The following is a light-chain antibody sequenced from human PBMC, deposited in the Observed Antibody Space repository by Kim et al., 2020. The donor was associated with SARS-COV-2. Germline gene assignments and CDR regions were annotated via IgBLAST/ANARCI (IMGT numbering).Light chain of an antibody. CDR2: RND. V-gene: IGLV1-47*01. Sequence: QSVLTQPPSASGTPGQRVNISCSGSSSNIGRNYVYWYQQLPGTAPKLLVYRNDQRPSGVPDRFSGSKSGTSASLAISGLRSADEADYSCAAWDDSLSGPVFGGGTQLTVL. CDR1: SSNIGRNY. J-gene: IGLJ3*02. CDR3: AAWDDSLSGPV.